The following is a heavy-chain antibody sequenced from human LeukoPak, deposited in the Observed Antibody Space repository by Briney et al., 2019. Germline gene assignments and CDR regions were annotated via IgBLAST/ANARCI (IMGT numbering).Heavy chain of an antibody. D-gene: IGHD6-13*01. CDR3: ARDGFVGAADY. CDR2: INQDGSEK. J-gene: IGHJ4*02. V-gene: IGHV3-7*01. Sequence: PGGSLRLSCAASGFTFSSYSMNWVRQAPGKGPEWVANINQDGSEKHYVDSVKGRFTISRDNAKNSLFLQMNSLRVEGTAVFYCARDGFVGAADYWGQGTLVTVSS. CDR1: GFTFSSYS.